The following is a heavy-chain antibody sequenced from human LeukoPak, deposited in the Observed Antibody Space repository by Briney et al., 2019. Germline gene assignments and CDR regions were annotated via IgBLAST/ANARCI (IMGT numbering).Heavy chain of an antibody. V-gene: IGHV3-30*04. J-gene: IGHJ3*02. Sequence: GGSLRLSCAASGFTFSTYAMEWVRQAPGKGLEWVAVISYDGSSKYYADSVKGRFTIARDNSKNTLYLQMNRLIATGTAVDYCARARSSYGYGDAFDIWGQGTMVTVSS. CDR2: ISYDGSSK. CDR1: GFTFSTYA. D-gene: IGHD5-18*01. CDR3: ARARSSYGYGDAFDI.